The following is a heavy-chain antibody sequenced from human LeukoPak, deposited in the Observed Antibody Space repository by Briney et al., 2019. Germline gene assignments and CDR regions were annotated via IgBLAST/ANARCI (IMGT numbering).Heavy chain of an antibody. CDR1: GFTFSSYA. D-gene: IGHD1-26*01. Sequence: PGGSLRLSCAASGFTFSSYAMNWVRQAPGKGLEWVSFISGSGGTTYYADSVKGRFTISRDSSKNTLYLQMNSLRAEDTAVYYCAKSRGESRGASNYWGQGTLVTVSS. CDR2: ISGSGGTT. V-gene: IGHV3-23*01. CDR3: AKSRGESRGASNY. J-gene: IGHJ4*02.